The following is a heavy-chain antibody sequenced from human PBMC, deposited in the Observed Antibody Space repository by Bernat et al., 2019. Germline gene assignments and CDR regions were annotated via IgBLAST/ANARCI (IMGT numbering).Heavy chain of an antibody. V-gene: IGHV3-15*01. CDR3: AADIPTPLAQIDF. J-gene: IGHJ4*02. CDR1: GFTFIDAW. CDR2: IKSKRDGATT. D-gene: IGHD2-21*01. Sequence: EVRLVESGGGLVKPGGPLTLSCAASGFTFIDAWMSWVRRAPGKGLEWVARIKSKRDGATTEFAAPVKGRFTISRDESRNRVFLQMNSLKTEDTALYYCAADIPTPLAQIDFWGQGTVVTVSS.